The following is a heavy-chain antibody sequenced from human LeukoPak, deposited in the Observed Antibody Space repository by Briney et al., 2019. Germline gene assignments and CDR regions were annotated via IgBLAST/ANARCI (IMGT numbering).Heavy chain of an antibody. V-gene: IGHV4-59*13. CDR2: IFFSGHS. CDR3: ARIDPLGYFDQ. CDR1: GAFSSRFY. Sequence: PSETLSLTCTVSGAFSSRFYWSWVRQSPGKGLEWIGNIFFSGHSNYNPSLTGRVTISPDTSKSQFSLKMTSVTAADTALYYCARIDPLGYFDQWGQGTLVTVSP. J-gene: IGHJ4*02.